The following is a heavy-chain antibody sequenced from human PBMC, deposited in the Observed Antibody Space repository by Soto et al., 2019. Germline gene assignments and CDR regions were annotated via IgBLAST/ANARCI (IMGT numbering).Heavy chain of an antibody. CDR1: GYTFTIYG. V-gene: IGHV1-18*01. D-gene: IGHD3-22*01. CDR2: ISSYNGNT. J-gene: IGHJ3*01. CDR3: ARDTGTYYYDSSGQEAFDL. Sequence: GASVKVSCQASGYTFTIYGITCVRQAPGQGLEWMGWISSYNGNTNDAQKLQGRVTMTTDTSTSTAYMELRSLRSDDTAVYYCARDTGTYYYDSSGQEAFDLWGQGTMVTVSS.